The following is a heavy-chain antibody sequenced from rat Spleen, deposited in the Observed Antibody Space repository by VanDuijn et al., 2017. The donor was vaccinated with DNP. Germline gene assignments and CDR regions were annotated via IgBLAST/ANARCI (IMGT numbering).Heavy chain of an antibody. D-gene: IGHD1-12*02. Sequence: EVQLVESGGGLVQPGRSLKLSCAASGFTFSNYDMAWVRQAPTKGLDWVAYISTSGGSSYHRDSVKGRFTHSRDNAKSTLYLQMDSLRSEDTATYYCARRATVVTGDFDYWGQGVMVTVSS. V-gene: IGHV5-25*01. CDR3: ARRATVVTGDFDY. CDR2: ISTSGGSS. J-gene: IGHJ2*01. CDR1: GFTFSNYD.